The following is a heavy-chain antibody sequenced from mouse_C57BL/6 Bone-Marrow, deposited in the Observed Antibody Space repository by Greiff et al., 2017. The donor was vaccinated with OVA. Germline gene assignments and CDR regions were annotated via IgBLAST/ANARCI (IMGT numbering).Heavy chain of an antibody. CDR2: IYPRDGST. D-gene: IGHD1-1*02. Sequence: VKLMESGPELAKPGASVKLSCKASGYTFTSYDINWVKQRPGQGLEWIGWIYPRDGSTKYNEKFKGKATLTVDTSSSTAYMELHSLTSEDSAVYFCAVYGPAWFAYWGQGTLVTVSA. CDR3: AVYGPAWFAY. J-gene: IGHJ3*01. CDR1: GYTFTSYD. V-gene: IGHV1-85*01.